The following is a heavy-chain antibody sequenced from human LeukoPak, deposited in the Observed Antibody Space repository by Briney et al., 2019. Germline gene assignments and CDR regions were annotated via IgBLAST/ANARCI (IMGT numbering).Heavy chain of an antibody. J-gene: IGHJ4*02. Sequence: PSETLSLTCTVSGDSINTYYWSWIRQPPGKGLEWIGNIYYSGNTNYNPSLESRVTISVDTSRNQFSLKLSSVTAADTAVYYCARAYCGGDCRRKFLDYWGQGTLVTVSS. CDR2: IYYSGNT. D-gene: IGHD2-21*02. V-gene: IGHV4-59*08. CDR1: GDSINTYY. CDR3: ARAYCGGDCRRKFLDY.